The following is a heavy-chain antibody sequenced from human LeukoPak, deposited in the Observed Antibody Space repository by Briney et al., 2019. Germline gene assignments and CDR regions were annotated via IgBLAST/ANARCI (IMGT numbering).Heavy chain of an antibody. Sequence: PGGSLRLSCAASGFTFSDYYMSWIRQAPGKGLEWVSYISSSGSTIYYADSVKGRFTISRDNAMNSLYLQMNSLRAEDTAVYYCARVRYYYDSSGYYLADYWGQGTLVTVSS. CDR3: ARVRYYYDSSGYYLADY. D-gene: IGHD3-22*01. CDR2: ISSSGSTI. J-gene: IGHJ4*02. V-gene: IGHV3-11*01. CDR1: GFTFSDYY.